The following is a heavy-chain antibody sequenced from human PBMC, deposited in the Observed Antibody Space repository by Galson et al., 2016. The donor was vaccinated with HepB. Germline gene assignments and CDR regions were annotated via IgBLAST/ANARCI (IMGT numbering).Heavy chain of an antibody. J-gene: IGHJ6*04. CDR1: GFTFSRYG. CDR2: ISYDGSSK. V-gene: IGHV3-30*18. Sequence: SLRLSCAASGFTFSRYGMHWVRQAPGRGLEWVAVISYDGSSKCYADSVKGRFTISRDNSKNTLYLHMNSLSAEDTAVYFCAKDRGGPDYGDHRGTYYNYGMDVWGKGTTVTVSS. D-gene: IGHD4-17*01. CDR3: AKDRGGPDYGDHRGTYYNYGMDV.